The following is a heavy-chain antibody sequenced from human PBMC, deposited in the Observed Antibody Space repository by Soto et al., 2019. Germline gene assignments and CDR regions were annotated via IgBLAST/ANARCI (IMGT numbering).Heavy chain of an antibody. Sequence: ASVKVSCKASGGTFSSYTISWVRQAPGQGLEWMGRIIPILGIANYAQKFQGRVTITADKSTSTAYMELRSLRSEDTAVYYCASTGGISYSSGWSWNSDAFDIWGQGTMVTVSS. V-gene: IGHV1-69*02. CDR2: IIPILGIA. J-gene: IGHJ3*02. CDR1: GGTFSSYT. CDR3: ASTGGISYSSGWSWNSDAFDI. D-gene: IGHD6-19*01.